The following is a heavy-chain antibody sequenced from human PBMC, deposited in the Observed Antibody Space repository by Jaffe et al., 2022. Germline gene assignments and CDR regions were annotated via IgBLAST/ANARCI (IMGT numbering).Heavy chain of an antibody. V-gene: IGHV2-5*02. J-gene: IGHJ3*02. D-gene: IGHD3-22*01. CDR3: AHSPYSYDSSGYYLVGAFDI. CDR2: IYWDDDK. CDR1: GFSLSTSGVG. Sequence: QITLKESGPTLVKPTQTLTLTCTFSGFSLSTSGVGVGWIRQPPGKALEWLALIYWDDDKRYSPSLKSRLTITKDTSKNQVVLTMTNMDPVDTATYYCAHSPYSYDSSGYYLVGAFDIWGQGTMVTVSS.